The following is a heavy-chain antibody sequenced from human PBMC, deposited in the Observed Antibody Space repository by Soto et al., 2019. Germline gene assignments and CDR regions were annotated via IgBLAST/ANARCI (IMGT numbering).Heavy chain of an antibody. Sequence: GGSLRLSCAAAGLTFSSYSRNWVRQAPGKGLEWVSSISSSSSYIYYADSVKGRFTISRDNAKNSLYLQMNSLRAEDTAVYYCARAPPDIVVVPAAMNFDYWGQGTLVTVSS. CDR2: ISSSSSYI. CDR3: ARAPPDIVVVPAAMNFDY. V-gene: IGHV3-21*01. D-gene: IGHD2-2*01. J-gene: IGHJ4*02. CDR1: GLTFSSYS.